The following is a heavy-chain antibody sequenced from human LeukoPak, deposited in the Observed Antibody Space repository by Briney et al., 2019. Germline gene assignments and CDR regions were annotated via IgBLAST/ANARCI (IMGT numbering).Heavy chain of an antibody. CDR2: INPNSGDT. D-gene: IGHD1-7*01. J-gene: IGHJ4*02. CDR3: ARVNNWNFLPFFGF. Sequence: VASVKVSCKASGYTFTNYFIHWLRQAPGQGLEWMGWINPNSGDTKYAQKFQGRVAMTRDTSISTAYLELSSLRSDDTAVFYCARVNNWNFLPFFGFWGQGTLVTVSS. V-gene: IGHV1-2*02. CDR1: GYTFTNYF.